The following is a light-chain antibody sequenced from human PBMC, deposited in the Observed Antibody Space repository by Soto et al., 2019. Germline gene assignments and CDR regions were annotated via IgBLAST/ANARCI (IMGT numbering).Light chain of an antibody. CDR2: EVS. Sequence: GASSDVGSYNYVSWYQQHPGKAPKLMIYEVSDRPSGISSRFSGSKSGNTASLTISGLQTEDEADYYCSSYTSSSTLFGTGTKVTVL. J-gene: IGLJ1*01. CDR1: SSDVGSYNY. CDR3: SSYTSSSTL. V-gene: IGLV2-14*01.